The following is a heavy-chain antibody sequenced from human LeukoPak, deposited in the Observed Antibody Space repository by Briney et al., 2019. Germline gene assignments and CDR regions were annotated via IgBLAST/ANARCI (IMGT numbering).Heavy chain of an antibody. Sequence: SETLSLTCTVSGGSISSGGYYWSWIRQPPGKGLEWIGYIYHSGSTYYNPSLKSRVTISVDRSKNQFSLKLSSVTAADTAVYYCARGYDFFDYWGQGTLVTVSS. J-gene: IGHJ4*02. D-gene: IGHD2-15*01. CDR1: GGSISSGGYY. CDR2: IYHSGST. CDR3: ARGYDFFDY. V-gene: IGHV4-30-2*01.